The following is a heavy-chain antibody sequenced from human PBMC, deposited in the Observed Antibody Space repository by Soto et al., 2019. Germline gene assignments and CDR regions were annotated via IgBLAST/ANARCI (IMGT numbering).Heavy chain of an antibody. CDR2: IIPIFGTA. J-gene: IGHJ6*02. CDR1: GGTFSSYA. CDR3: ARDNPRIEYYYYGMDV. V-gene: IGHV1-69*06. Sequence: ASVKVSCKASGGTFSSYAISWVRQAPGQGLEWMGGIIPIFGTANYAQKFQGRVTITADKSTSTAYMELSSLRSEDTAVHYCARDNPRIEYYYYGMDVWGQGTTVTVSS.